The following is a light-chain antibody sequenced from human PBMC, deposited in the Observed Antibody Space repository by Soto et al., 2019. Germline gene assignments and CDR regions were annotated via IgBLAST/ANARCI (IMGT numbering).Light chain of an antibody. V-gene: IGLV2-14*01. J-gene: IGLJ1*01. CDR2: DVS. CDR1: SSDVGGHNY. Sequence: QSALTQPASVSGSPGQSITISCTGTSSDVGGHNYVSWYQQHPGKAPKLMIYDVSNRPSGVSNRFSGSKSGNTASLTISGLQAEDEADYYCSSYTSSSTPYVFGTGTKVTVL. CDR3: SSYTSSSTPYV.